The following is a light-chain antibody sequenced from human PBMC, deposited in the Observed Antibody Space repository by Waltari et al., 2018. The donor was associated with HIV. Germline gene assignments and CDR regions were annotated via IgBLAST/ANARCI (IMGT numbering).Light chain of an antibody. CDR1: SPNIGNNY. CDR3: RTWDNSLYAWV. Sequence: QSVLTQPPSVSAAPGQRVTISCSGSSPNIGNNYVSWCVVFPGAAPLTLNFENKKRPSGFPDRFPGSKSGTSADLGSTGLQTGDEADYYWRTWDNSLYAWVFAGGTKLTVL. CDR2: ENK. V-gene: IGLV1-51*02. J-gene: IGLJ2*01.